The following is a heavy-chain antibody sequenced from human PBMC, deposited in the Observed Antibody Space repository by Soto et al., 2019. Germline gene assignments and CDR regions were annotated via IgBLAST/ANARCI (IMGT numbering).Heavy chain of an antibody. CDR1: GYTFTSYH. J-gene: IGHJ4*02. Sequence: QVQLVQSGAEVKKPGASVKVSCKTSGYTFTSYHISWVRQAPGQGLEWMGWISAYNTNTNYAQKFQGRVTMTTDTLXSXXYXELRSLRSDDTAVYYCARDTPPTDYWGQGTLVTVSS. CDR2: ISAYNTNT. CDR3: ARDTPPTDY. V-gene: IGHV1-18*01.